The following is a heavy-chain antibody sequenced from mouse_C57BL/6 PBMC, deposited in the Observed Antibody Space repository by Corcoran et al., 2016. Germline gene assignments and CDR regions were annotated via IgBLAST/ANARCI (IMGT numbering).Heavy chain of an antibody. Sequence: EVQLQQSGPELVKHGASVKISCKASGYTFTDYYMNWVKQSHGKSLEWIGDINPNNGGTSYNQKFKGKATLTVDKSSNTAYMELRSLTSEDSAVYYCAREGYLDYWGQGTTLTVSS. CDR3: AREGYLDY. CDR1: GYTFTDYY. J-gene: IGHJ2*01. CDR2: INPNNGGT. V-gene: IGHV1-26*01.